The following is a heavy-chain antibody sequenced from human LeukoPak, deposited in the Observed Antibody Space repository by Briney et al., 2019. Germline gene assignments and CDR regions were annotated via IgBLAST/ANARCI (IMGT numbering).Heavy chain of an antibody. CDR1: GFTFSSYS. D-gene: IGHD1-26*01. V-gene: IGHV3-21*01. CDR3: AVWELLGDYYGMDV. J-gene: IGHJ6*02. Sequence: GGSLRLSCAASGFTFSSYSMNWVRQAPGKGLEWVSSISSSSSYIYYADSVKGRFTISRDNAKNSLYLQMNSLRAEDTAVYYCAVWELLGDYYGMDVWGQGTTVTVSS. CDR2: ISSSSSYI.